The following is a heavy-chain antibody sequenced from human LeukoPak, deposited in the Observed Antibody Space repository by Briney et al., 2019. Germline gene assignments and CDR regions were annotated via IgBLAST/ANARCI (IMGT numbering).Heavy chain of an antibody. J-gene: IGHJ4*02. CDR2: INHSGST. D-gene: IGHD6-13*01. CDR3: ARGAAGARPYYFDY. V-gene: IGHV4-34*01. Sequence: SETLSLTCAVYGGSFSGYYWSWIRQPPGKGLEWIGEINHSGSTNYNPSLKSRVTISVDTSKNQFSLKLSSVTAADTAVYYCARGAAGARPYYFDYWGQGTLVTVSS. CDR1: GGSFSGYY.